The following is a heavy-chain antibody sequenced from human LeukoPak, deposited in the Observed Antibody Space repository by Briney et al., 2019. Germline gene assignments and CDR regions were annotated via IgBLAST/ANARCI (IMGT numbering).Heavy chain of an antibody. Sequence: PSETLSLTCAVPGYSISTGYYWGWVRQPPGKGLEWIGNSYHSGTSYYNPSLKSRVSISADTSKNQFSLKLRSVTAADTAVYYCARKYGSNAGYFDYWGQGALVTVSS. D-gene: IGHD4-23*01. CDR2: SYHSGTS. CDR3: ARKYGSNAGYFDY. J-gene: IGHJ4*02. CDR1: GYSISTGYY. V-gene: IGHV4-38-2*01.